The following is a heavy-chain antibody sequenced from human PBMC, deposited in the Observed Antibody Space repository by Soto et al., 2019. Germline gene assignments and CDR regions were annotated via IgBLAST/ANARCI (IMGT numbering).Heavy chain of an antibody. J-gene: IGHJ6*02. CDR1: GGSISSSSYY. CDR2: IYYSGST. D-gene: IGHD5-12*01. V-gene: IGHV4-39*01. CDR3: ARHRIGGSGYDYYYYYGMDV. Sequence: SETLSLTCTVSGGSISSSSYYWGWIRLPPGKGLEWIGSIYYSGSTYYNPSLKSRVTISVDTSKNQFSLKLSSVTAADTAVYYCARHRIGGSGYDYYYYYGMDVWGQGTTVTVSS.